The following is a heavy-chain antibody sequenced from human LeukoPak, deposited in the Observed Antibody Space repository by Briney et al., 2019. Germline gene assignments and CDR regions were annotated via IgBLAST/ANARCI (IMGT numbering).Heavy chain of an antibody. D-gene: IGHD3-10*01. CDR3: ARAYGSGSYPDYYGMDV. J-gene: IGHJ6*02. V-gene: IGHV4-59*01. CDR1: GGSISNYY. Sequence: PSETLSLTCAVSGGSISNYYWSWIRQPPGKGLEWIGYSNTSSTDYNQSLDSRVAISVDASQNQFPLKLSSVTAADTAVYNWARAYGSGSYPDYYGMDVWGQGTTVTVSS. CDR2: SNTSST.